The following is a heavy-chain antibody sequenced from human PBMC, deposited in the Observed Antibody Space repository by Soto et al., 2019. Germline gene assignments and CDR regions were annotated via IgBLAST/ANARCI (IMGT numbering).Heavy chain of an antibody. D-gene: IGHD3-10*01. J-gene: IGHJ6*02. CDR2: IYYSGST. CDR1: GGTISSSTYY. CDR3: ARLHYGSGSYYRAYYYXGMDV. V-gene: IGHV4-39*01. Sequence: SETLSLTCTVSGGTISSSTYYWGWIRHPPGKGLEWIGSIYYSGSTYYNPSLQSRVTISVDTAKNQFSLKLSSVTAADTAVYYCARLHYGSGSYYRAYYYXGMDVWGQGTTVT.